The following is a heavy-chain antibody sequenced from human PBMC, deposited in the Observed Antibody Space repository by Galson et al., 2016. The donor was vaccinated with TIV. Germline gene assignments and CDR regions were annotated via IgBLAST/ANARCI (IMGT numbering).Heavy chain of an antibody. Sequence: SLRLSCAASGFTFSNARMNWVRQAPGKGLEWVGRSKSKSDGGTTDYAAPVKGRFAISRDDSKNTLYLEMNNLNTEDTAVYYCATEYYLASGTDPLVGYYGMDVWGQGTTVTVSS. CDR2: SKSKSDGGTT. D-gene: IGHD3-10*01. CDR3: ATEYYLASGTDPLVGYYGMDV. J-gene: IGHJ6*01. V-gene: IGHV3-15*01. CDR1: GFTFSNAR.